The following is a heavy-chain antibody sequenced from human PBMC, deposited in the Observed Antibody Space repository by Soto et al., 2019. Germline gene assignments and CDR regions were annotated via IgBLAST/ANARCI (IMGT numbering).Heavy chain of an antibody. Sequence: SETLSLTCIVSGGSISGSYWSWVRQSPGKGLEWLGYVYYTGSTNYSPSLRSRVSISVDTSKNEFSLRLSSVTAADTAVYFCARSVAVPGAHIDYWGQGTQVTVSS. V-gene: IGHV4-59*01. CDR1: GGSISGSY. D-gene: IGHD6-19*01. CDR3: ARSVAVPGAHIDY. CDR2: VYYTGST. J-gene: IGHJ4*02.